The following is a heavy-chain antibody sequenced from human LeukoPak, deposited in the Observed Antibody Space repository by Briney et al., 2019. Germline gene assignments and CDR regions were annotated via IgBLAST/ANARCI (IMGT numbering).Heavy chain of an antibody. Sequence: SETLSLTCRVPGGSISSYSWGWIGRPPGRALGGIGYIYYSGSTNYNPSLKSRVTISVDRSKNQFSLKLSSVTAADTAVYYCARMGPAAAGIVDWGQGTLVTVSS. CDR2: IYYSGST. J-gene: IGHJ4*02. CDR1: GGSISSYS. V-gene: IGHV4-59*08. CDR3: ARMGPAAAGIVD. D-gene: IGHD6-13*01.